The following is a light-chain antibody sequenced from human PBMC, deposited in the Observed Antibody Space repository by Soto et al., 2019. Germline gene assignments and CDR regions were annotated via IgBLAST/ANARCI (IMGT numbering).Light chain of an antibody. CDR2: GAS. CDR1: QSVASNY. CDR3: QQFHRSLGT. V-gene: IGKV3-20*01. J-gene: IGKJ1*01. Sequence: EIMLTQSPGTLSFSQGERATLSCRASQSVASNYLAWYQQKPGQAPRLLIYGASSRATGIPDRFSGSGSGTDFTLTISRLEPEDVAVYYCQQFHRSLGTFGQGTKV.